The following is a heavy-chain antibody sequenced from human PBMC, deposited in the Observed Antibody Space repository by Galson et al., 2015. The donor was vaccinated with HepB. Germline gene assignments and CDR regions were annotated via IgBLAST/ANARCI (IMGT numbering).Heavy chain of an antibody. Sequence: PALVKPTQTLTLTCTFSGFSLSTSGVGVGWIRQPPGKALEWLALIYWDDDKRYSPSLKSRLTITKDTSKNQVVLTMTNMDPVDTAAYCCAHREPGDPYYYGMDVWGQGTTVTVSS. J-gene: IGHJ6*02. D-gene: IGHD7-27*01. CDR2: IYWDDDK. CDR1: GFSLSTSGVG. CDR3: AHREPGDPYYYGMDV. V-gene: IGHV2-5*02.